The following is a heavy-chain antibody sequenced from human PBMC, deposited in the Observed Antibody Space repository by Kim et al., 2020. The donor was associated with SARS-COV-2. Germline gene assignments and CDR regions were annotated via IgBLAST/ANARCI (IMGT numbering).Heavy chain of an antibody. Sequence: GGSLRLSCAASGFTFTNYAMDWVRQAPGKGLEWVAILSKDGSKKNHADSVKGRFTISRDNSKNTVYLQMNSLRTEDTAVYYCAGEGFDIWGQGTVVTVSS. J-gene: IGHJ3*02. CDR1: GFTFTNYA. CDR2: LSKDGSKK. CDR3: AGEGFDI. V-gene: IGHV3-30-3*01.